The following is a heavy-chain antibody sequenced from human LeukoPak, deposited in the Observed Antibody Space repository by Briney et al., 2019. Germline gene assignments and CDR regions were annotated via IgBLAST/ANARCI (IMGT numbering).Heavy chain of an antibody. J-gene: IGHJ4*02. Sequence: SETLSLTCDVYGGSFSGYYWSWIRQPPGKGLEWIGEINHSGSTNYNPSLKSRLTISVDTSRNQFSLKLSSVTAADTAVYYCARRTMTTVTKDYFDYWGQGTLVTVSS. CDR3: ARRTMTTVTKDYFDY. V-gene: IGHV4-34*01. CDR2: INHSGST. CDR1: GGSFSGYY. D-gene: IGHD4-17*01.